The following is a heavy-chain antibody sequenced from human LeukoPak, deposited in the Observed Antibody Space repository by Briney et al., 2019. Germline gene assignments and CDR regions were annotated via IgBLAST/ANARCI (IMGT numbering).Heavy chain of an antibody. J-gene: IGHJ4*02. Sequence: GGSLRLSCAASGFTLSDYYMSWIRQAPGKGLEWVSYSSSGSTIYYADSVKGRCAISRDNAKNSLYLQMNSLRAEDTAVYYCARRRDFIDYWGQGTLVTVSS. CDR2: SSSGSTI. D-gene: IGHD3/OR15-3a*01. CDR1: GFTLSDYY. V-gene: IGHV3-11*01. CDR3: ARRRDFIDY.